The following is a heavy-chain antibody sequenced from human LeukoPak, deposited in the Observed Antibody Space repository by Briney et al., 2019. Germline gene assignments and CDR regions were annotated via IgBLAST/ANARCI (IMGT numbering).Heavy chain of an antibody. CDR3: ARGAHYYDSSGYPFDY. V-gene: IGHV3-33*08. CDR1: GFTFSSYG. D-gene: IGHD3-22*01. J-gene: IGHJ4*02. CDR2: IWYDGSNK. Sequence: GGSLRLSCAASGFTFSSYGMHWVRQAPGKGLEWVAVIWYDGSNKYYADSVKGRFTISRDNSKNTLYLQMNSLRAEDTAVYYCARGAHYYDSSGYPFDYWGQGTLVTVSS.